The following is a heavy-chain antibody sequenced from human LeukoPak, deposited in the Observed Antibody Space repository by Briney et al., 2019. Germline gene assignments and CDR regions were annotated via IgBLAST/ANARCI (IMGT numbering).Heavy chain of an antibody. CDR1: GYTFSNYY. D-gene: IGHD3-16*01. Sequence: ASVKVSCKASGYTFSNYYIHWVRQAPGQGLEWLGLINPNGGSTHPAPKFRGRVTLTRDVSSSTAYMELSSLRSEDTAVYYCARAAVSGGVSTYLLHSWGQGTLVTVSS. J-gene: IGHJ1*01. CDR2: INPNGGST. CDR3: ARAAVSGGVSTYLLHS. V-gene: IGHV1-46*01.